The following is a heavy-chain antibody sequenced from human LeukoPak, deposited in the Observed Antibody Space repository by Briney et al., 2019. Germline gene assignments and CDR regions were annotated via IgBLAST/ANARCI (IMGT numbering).Heavy chain of an antibody. CDR3: TSNFNIY. CDR1: GFIFSVYE. CDR2: ISNSGNTI. J-gene: IGHJ4*02. D-gene: IGHD1-1*01. V-gene: IGHV3-48*03. Sequence: GGSLRLSCAASGFIFSVYEMNWVCQAPGKGLEWVSYISNSGNTIYYADSVKGRFTISRDNAKNSLYLQMNSLRAEDTAVYYCTSNFNIYWGQGTLVTVSS.